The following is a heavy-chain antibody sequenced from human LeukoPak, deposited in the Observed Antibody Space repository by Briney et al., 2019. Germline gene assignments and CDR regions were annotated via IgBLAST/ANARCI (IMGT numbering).Heavy chain of an antibody. J-gene: IGHJ6*03. CDR3: ARDRYAVGMATNRYYYMDV. CDR2: ISSSGSTI. V-gene: IGHV3-11*04. CDR1: GFTFSDYY. D-gene: IGHD5-24*01. Sequence: NPGGSLRLSCAASGFTFSDYYMSWIRQAPGKGLEWVSYISSSGSTIYYADSVKGRFTISRDNAKNSLYLQMNSLRAEDTAVYYCARDRYAVGMATNRYYYMDVWGKGTTVTVSS.